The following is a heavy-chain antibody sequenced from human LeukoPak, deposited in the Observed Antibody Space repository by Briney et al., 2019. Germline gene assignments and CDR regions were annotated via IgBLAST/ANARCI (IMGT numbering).Heavy chain of an antibody. CDR3: ATTTYYYDSSGPALNDAFDI. CDR2: IKQDGSEK. V-gene: IGHV3-7*03. J-gene: IGHJ3*02. Sequence: GGSLRLSCAASGFTFSSYWMSWVRQAPGKGLEWVANIKQDGSEKYYVDSVKGRFTISRDNAKNSLYLQMNSLRAEDTAVYYCATTTYYYDSSGPALNDAFDIWGQGTMVTVSS. D-gene: IGHD3-22*01. CDR1: GFTFSSYW.